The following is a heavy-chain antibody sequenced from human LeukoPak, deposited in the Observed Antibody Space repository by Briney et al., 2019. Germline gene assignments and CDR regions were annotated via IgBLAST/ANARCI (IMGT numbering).Heavy chain of an antibody. D-gene: IGHD1-26*01. Sequence: GGSLRLSCAASGFTLSSYEMNWVRQAPGKGLEWVSYISSSGRTIYYADSVKGRFTISRDNAKNSLYLQMNSLRAEDTAVYYCARDSPDSGSYPDAFDIWGQGTMVTVSS. CDR1: GFTLSSYE. CDR3: ARDSPDSGSYPDAFDI. CDR2: ISSSGRTI. J-gene: IGHJ3*02. V-gene: IGHV3-48*03.